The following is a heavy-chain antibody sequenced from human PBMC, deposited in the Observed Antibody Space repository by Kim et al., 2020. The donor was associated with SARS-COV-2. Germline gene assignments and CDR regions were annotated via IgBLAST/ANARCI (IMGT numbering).Heavy chain of an antibody. J-gene: IGHJ2*01. D-gene: IGHD6-13*01. CDR3: ARGSSSWDWYFDL. CDR2: IYYSGST. Sequence: SETLSLTCTVSGGSISSYYWSWIRQPPGKGLEWIGYIYYSGSTNYNPSLKSRVTISVDTSKNQFSLKLSSVTAADTAVYYCARGSSSWDWYFDLWGRGTLVTVSS. V-gene: IGHV4-59*01. CDR1: GGSISSYY.